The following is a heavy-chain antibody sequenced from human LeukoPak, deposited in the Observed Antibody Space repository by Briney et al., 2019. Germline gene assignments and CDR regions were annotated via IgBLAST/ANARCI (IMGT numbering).Heavy chain of an antibody. CDR3: ARRPRSRGSAHYFQH. D-gene: IGHD1-26*01. CDR2: IYYSGST. J-gene: IGHJ1*01. V-gene: IGHV4-39*01. Sequence: ASETLSLTCTVSGGSISSSSYYWGWIRQPPGKGLEWIGSIYYSGSTYYNPSLKSRVTISVDTSKNQFSLKLSSVTAADTAVYYCARRPRSRGSAHYFQHWGQGTLVTVSS. CDR1: GGSISSSSYY.